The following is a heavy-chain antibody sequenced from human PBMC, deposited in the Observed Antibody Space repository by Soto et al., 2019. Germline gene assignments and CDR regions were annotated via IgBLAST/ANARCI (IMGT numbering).Heavy chain of an antibody. D-gene: IGHD2-15*01. J-gene: IGHJ4*02. Sequence: EVQLVQSGAEVKKPGESLKISCKGSGYSFTNYWIGWVRQMPGRGLEWMGIIYPGDSDIRYSPSFQGQVTISADKSISTPYLQWSSQNASDTAMYYCEARHCSGGSCYHFYFEYWGQGTLVTVSS. CDR3: EARHCSGGSCYHFYFEY. V-gene: IGHV5-51*03. CDR2: IYPGDSDI. CDR1: GYSFTNYW.